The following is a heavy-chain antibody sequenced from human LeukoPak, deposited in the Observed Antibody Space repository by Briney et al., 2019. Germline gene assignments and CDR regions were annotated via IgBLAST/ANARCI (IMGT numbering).Heavy chain of an antibody. CDR3: ARVDSSNWYEYRGYFDY. J-gene: IGHJ4*02. CDR2: IYYSGST. V-gene: IGHV4-39*07. CDR1: GGSISSSSSY. D-gene: IGHD6-13*01. Sequence: SETLSLTCTVSGGSISSSSSYWGWIRQPPGKGLEWIGSIYYSGSTYYNPSLKSRVTISVDTSNNQFSLKLSSVTAADTAVYYCARVDSSNWYEYRGYFDYWGQGTLVTVSS.